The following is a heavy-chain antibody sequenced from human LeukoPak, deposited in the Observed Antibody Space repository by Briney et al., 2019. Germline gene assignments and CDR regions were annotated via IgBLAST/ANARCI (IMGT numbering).Heavy chain of an antibody. V-gene: IGHV4-34*01. D-gene: IGHD3-16*01. Sequence: SETLSLTCAVYGGSFSGYYWSWIRQPPGKGLEWIGEINHSGSTNYNPSLKSRVTTSVDTSKNQFSLKLSSVTAADTAVYYCASDAARGGFDYWGQGTLVTVSS. CDR2: INHSGST. CDR1: GGSFSGYY. J-gene: IGHJ4*02. CDR3: ASDAARGGFDY.